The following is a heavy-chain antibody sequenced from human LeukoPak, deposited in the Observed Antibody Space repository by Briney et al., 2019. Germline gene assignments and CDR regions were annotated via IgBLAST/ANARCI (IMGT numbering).Heavy chain of an antibody. Sequence: PSETLSLTCTVSGGSFSSSSYYWGWIRQPPGKGLEWIGSMYCSGSTYYNASLRSRVTISVDTSKNQFSLKLSSVTAADTAVYYCARHFDRDGYKSNAFDIWGQGTMVTVSS. J-gene: IGHJ3*02. D-gene: IGHD5-24*01. CDR2: MYCSGST. V-gene: IGHV4-39*01. CDR1: GGSFSSSSYY. CDR3: ARHFDRDGYKSNAFDI.